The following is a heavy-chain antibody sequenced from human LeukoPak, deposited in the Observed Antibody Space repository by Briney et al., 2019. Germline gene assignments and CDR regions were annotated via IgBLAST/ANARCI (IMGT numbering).Heavy chain of an antibody. CDR1: GFTFSSYA. D-gene: IGHD3-22*01. Sequence: GGSLRLSCAASGFTFSSYAMHWVRQAPGKGLEWVAVISYDGSNKYYADSVKGRFTISRGNSKNTLFLQMNSLRAEDTAVYYCAKDYYDSSPYYYGMDVWGQGTTVTVSS. CDR3: AKDYYDSSPYYYGMDV. CDR2: ISYDGSNK. V-gene: IGHV3-30-3*01. J-gene: IGHJ6*02.